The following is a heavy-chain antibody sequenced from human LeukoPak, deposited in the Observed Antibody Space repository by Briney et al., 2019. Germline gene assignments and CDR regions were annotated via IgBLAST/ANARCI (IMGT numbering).Heavy chain of an antibody. Sequence: GESLKISCKGSGYSFSNYWIGWVRQMPGKGLAWMGIINPRDSDTRYSPSFQGQVTISADKSISAAFLQWSSLKASDTAIYYCARRVDPDERLDWGQETPVTVSS. D-gene: IGHD1-14*01. CDR3: ARRVDPDERLD. CDR1: GYSFSNYW. V-gene: IGHV5-51*01. J-gene: IGHJ4*02. CDR2: INPRDSDT.